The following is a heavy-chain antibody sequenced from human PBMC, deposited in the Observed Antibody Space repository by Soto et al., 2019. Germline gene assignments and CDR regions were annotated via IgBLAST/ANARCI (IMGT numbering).Heavy chain of an antibody. CDR2: ISYDGSNQ. CDR1: GFTFNKHG. Sequence: PGGSLRLSCAASGFTFNKHGMHWVRQAPGKGLEWVAVISYDGSNQYYADSVKGRFTISRDNSKNTLYLQMTTLRREDAAVYYCAKAHGYSSGWRADSWGQGTRVTVSS. J-gene: IGHJ4*02. D-gene: IGHD6-19*01. V-gene: IGHV3-30*18. CDR3: AKAHGYSSGWRADS.